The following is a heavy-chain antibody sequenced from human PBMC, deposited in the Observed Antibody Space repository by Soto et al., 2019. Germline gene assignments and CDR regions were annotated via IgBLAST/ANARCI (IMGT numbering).Heavy chain of an antibody. Sequence: SETLSLTCAVYGGSFSGYFWTWIRQAPWKGLEWIGKINHSGGTNYNSSLKSRVTISVDTSKNQFSLILSSVTAADTAVYYCAVGRQYYHFWSGYQNEGHYGMDVWGQGTTVTVSS. CDR3: AVGRQYYHFWSGYQNEGHYGMDV. CDR2: INHSGGT. J-gene: IGHJ6*02. CDR1: GGSFSGYF. V-gene: IGHV4-34*01. D-gene: IGHD3-3*02.